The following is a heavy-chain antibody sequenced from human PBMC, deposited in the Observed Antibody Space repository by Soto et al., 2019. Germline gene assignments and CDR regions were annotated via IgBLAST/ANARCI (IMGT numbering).Heavy chain of an antibody. V-gene: IGHV4-59*08. D-gene: IGHD2-15*01. J-gene: IGHJ3*02. CDR3: ARRHVVVVSATRGDAFDI. CDR2: IYSSGNT. Sequence: SETLSLTCAVSGGSISNYYWTWIRQSPGKGLEWIGFIYSSGNTKYNPSLTSRVTISLDTSKSHFSLRLTSVTAADTAVYYCARRHVVVVSATRGDAFDIWGQGTMVTVSS. CDR1: GGSISNYY.